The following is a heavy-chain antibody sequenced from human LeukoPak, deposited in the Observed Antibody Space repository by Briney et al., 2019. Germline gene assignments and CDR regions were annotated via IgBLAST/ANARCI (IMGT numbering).Heavy chain of an antibody. CDR1: GGTFSSYA. CDR3: ARDHQPIVVVPGGWFDP. CDR2: IIPIFGTA. Sequence: GASVKISCKASGGTFSSYAISWVRQAPGQGLEWMGGIIPIFGTANYAQKFQGRVTITADESTSTAYMELSSLRSEDTAVYYCARDHQPIVVVPGGWFDPWGQGTLVTVSS. J-gene: IGHJ5*02. D-gene: IGHD2-2*01. V-gene: IGHV1-69*13.